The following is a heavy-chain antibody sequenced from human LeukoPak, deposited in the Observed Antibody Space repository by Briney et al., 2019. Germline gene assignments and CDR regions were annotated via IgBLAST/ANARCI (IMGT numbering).Heavy chain of an antibody. D-gene: IGHD6-19*01. CDR1: GFTFSSYS. CDR2: ISSSSSYI. CDR3: ASWGIAVAGTGSEDY. J-gene: IGHJ4*02. V-gene: IGHV3-21*01. Sequence: GGSLRLSCAASGFTFSSYSMNWVRQAPGKGLEWVSSISSSSSYIYYADSVKGRFTISRDNAKNSLYLQMNSLRAEDTAVYYCASWGIAVAGTGSEDYWGQGTLVTVSS.